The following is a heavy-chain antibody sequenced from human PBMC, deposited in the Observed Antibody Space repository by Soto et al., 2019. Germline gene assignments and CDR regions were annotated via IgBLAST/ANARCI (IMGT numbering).Heavy chain of an antibody. J-gene: IGHJ4*02. V-gene: IGHV4-31*03. D-gene: IGHD1-26*01. CDR3: ARGNSGSYVPFDY. Sequence: QVQLQESGPGLVKPSQTLSLTCTVSGGSISSGTYYWSWIRQHPGKGLEWIGYIYYSGNTYYNPSLQSRVTISVDTSRNQFSLEVNSVTAADTAVYYCARGNSGSYVPFDYWGQGTLVTVSS. CDR1: GGSISSGTYY. CDR2: IYYSGNT.